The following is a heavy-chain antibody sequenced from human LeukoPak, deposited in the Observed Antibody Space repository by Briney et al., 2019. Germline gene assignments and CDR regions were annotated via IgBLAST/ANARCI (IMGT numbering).Heavy chain of an antibody. CDR3: AKASRGFDY. Sequence: GGSLRLSCAASGFTFDDYAMHWVRQAPGKGLEWVSGISWNSGSIGYADSVKGRFTISRDNAKNSLYLEMNSLRAEDTALYYCAKASRGFDYWGRGTLVTVCS. CDR1: GFTFDDYA. J-gene: IGHJ4*02. CDR2: ISWNSGSI. V-gene: IGHV3-9*01. D-gene: IGHD6-13*01.